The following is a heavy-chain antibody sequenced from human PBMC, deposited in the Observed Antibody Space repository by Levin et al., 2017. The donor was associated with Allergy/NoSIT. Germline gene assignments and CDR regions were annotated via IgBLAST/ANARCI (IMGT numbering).Heavy chain of an antibody. J-gene: IGHJ4*02. CDR1: GFTFSSFW. CDR3: AKEGPGGYTDY. CDR2: INSDGSTT. V-gene: IGHV3-74*03. Sequence: GGSLRLSCAASGFTFSSFWMHWVRQTPGKGLVWVSRINSDGSTTVYADSVKGRFTISRDNAKNTLYVQMNSLRVEDTAVYYCAKEGPGGYTDYWGQGTLVTVSS. D-gene: IGHD2-2*02.